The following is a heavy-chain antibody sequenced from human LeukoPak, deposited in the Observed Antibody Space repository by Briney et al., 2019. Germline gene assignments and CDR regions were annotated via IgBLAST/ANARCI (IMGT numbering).Heavy chain of an antibody. V-gene: IGHV5-51*01. Sequence: LVESLKISCKGSGYTFTSFWIAWVRQMPGKGLEWMGIIYPGDSDTRYSPSFQGQVTISADKSISTAYLQWSSLQASDTAMYYCARGKITLDYWGQGTLVTVSS. CDR2: IYPGDSDT. J-gene: IGHJ4*02. CDR3: ARGKITLDY. CDR1: GYTFTSFW.